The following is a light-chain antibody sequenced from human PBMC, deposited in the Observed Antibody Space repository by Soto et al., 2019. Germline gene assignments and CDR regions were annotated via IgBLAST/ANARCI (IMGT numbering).Light chain of an antibody. V-gene: IGKV3D-20*02. J-gene: IGKJ1*01. CDR3: QHLGYPQWT. CDR1: QIGSGNY. Sequence: ELVLTQSPGTLSLSPGDSAALSCKASQIGSGNYLSWYQQKSGQAPRLLIYATSTRAPGIPDRFSGSGSATDFSLIISSLEPEESAVYYCQHLGYPQWTFGRGTKVDI. CDR2: ATS.